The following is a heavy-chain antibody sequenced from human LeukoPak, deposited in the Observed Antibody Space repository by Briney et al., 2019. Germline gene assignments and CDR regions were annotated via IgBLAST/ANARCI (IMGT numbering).Heavy chain of an antibody. J-gene: IGHJ4*02. CDR1: GGSFSGYY. Sequence: SETLSLTCAVYGGSFSGYYWSWIRQPPGKGLEWIGEINHSGSTNYNPSLKSRVTISVDTSKNQFSLKLSSVTAADTAVYYCARRSGLMGTVAGSCFDYWGQGTLVTVSS. CDR3: ARRSGLMGTVAGSCFDY. V-gene: IGHV4-34*01. CDR2: INHSGST. D-gene: IGHD6-19*01.